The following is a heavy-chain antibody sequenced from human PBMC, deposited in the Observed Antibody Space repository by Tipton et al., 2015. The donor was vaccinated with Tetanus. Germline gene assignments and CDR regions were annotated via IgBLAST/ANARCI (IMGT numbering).Heavy chain of an antibody. J-gene: IGHJ4*02. CDR3: AREDGGPTLDYFDS. Sequence: RSLRLSCAASGFVFDDYSMHWVRQGPGTGLEWVSGLSWNGGSIDYADSVKGRFTLSRDNPRNTLYLQMNSLKVEDTAVYYCAREDGGPTLDYFDSWGQGVLVTVSS. D-gene: IGHD3-16*01. CDR1: GFVFDDYS. V-gene: IGHV3-9*01. CDR2: LSWNGGSI.